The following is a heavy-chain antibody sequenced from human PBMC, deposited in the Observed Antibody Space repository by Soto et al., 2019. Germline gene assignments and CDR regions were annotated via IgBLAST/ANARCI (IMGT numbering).Heavy chain of an antibody. CDR1: GGTFSSYT. J-gene: IGHJ2*01. Sequence: QVQLVQSGAEVKKPGSSVKVSCKASGGTFSSYTISWVRQAPGQGLEWMGRIIPINGIPNYAQKFQGRVTITADKSTSIVYVELSSLRSEDTAVYYCATDRGGHSGYLDLWGRGTLVTVSS. V-gene: IGHV1-69*02. D-gene: IGHD2-21*02. CDR3: ATDRGGHSGYLDL. CDR2: IIPINGIP.